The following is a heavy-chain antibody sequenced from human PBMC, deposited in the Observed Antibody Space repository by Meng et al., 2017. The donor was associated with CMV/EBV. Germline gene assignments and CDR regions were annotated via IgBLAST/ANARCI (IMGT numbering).Heavy chain of an antibody. CDR2: ISHDGRRT. D-gene: IGHD5/OR15-5a*01. V-gene: IGHV3-23*01. CDR3: AKGLPRSLDH. J-gene: IGHJ4*02. Sequence: RSCAASGFAFNLNDMTWVRQAPGKGLEWVSSISHDGRRTYYADSVKGRFTISRDNSNNTLYLHMNNLRVEDTAVYYCAKGLPRSLDHWGQGMLVTVPQ. CDR1: GFAFNLND.